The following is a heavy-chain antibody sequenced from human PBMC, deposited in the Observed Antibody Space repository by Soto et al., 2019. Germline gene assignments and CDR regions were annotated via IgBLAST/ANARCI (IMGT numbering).Heavy chain of an antibody. V-gene: IGHV5-51*01. J-gene: IGHJ4*02. D-gene: IGHD3-22*01. Sequence: EVQLLQSGAEAKKPGESLKISCKGSGYTFTRYAIGWVRQMPGKGLEWMGIIYPGESDPRYSPSFQGQVTISADKSISTAYLQWGSLKVSDTAIYYCARRGFLPEGYSPNYFDSWGQGTLVTVSS. CDR1: GYTFTRYA. CDR2: IYPGESDP. CDR3: ARRGFLPEGYSPNYFDS.